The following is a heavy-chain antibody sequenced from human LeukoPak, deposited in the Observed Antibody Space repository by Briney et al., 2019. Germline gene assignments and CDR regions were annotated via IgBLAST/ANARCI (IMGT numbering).Heavy chain of an antibody. V-gene: IGHV3-7*03. Sequence: GGSLRLPCAASGFTFSSYWMSWVRQAPGKGLEWVANIKQDGSEKYYVDSVKGRFTISRDNAKNSLYLQMNSLRAEDTAVYYCAREGAWDYVWGSYRYFDYWGQGTLVTVSS. CDR1: GFTFSSYW. CDR2: IKQDGSEK. J-gene: IGHJ4*02. CDR3: AREGAWDYVWGSYRYFDY. D-gene: IGHD3-16*02.